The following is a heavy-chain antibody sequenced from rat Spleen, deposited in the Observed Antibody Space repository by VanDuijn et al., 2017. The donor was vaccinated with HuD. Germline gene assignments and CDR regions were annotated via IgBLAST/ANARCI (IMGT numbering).Heavy chain of an antibody. CDR1: GFTFSNYG. D-gene: IGHD4-4*01. J-gene: IGHJ1*01. Sequence: EVQLVESGGGLVQPGRSLKLSCAASGFTFSNYGMAWVRQAPTKGLEWVATISYDGSSTYYRDSVKGRFTISRDNGRSTLNLQMDSLRSEDTAIYYCTRRGYLSDWYFDFWGPGTMVTVSS. CDR3: TRRGYLSDWYFDF. CDR2: ISYDGSST. V-gene: IGHV5-29*01.